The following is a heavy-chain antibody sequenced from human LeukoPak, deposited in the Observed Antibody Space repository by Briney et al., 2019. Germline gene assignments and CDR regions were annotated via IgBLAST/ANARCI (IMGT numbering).Heavy chain of an antibody. CDR3: ARGQDYYDSSGYYLNWFDP. CDR1: GYTLTELS. V-gene: IGHV1-24*01. D-gene: IGHD3-22*01. J-gene: IGHJ5*02. CDR2: FDPEDGET. Sequence: ASVKVSCKVSGYTLTELSMHWVRQAPGKGLEWMGGFDPEDGETINAQKLQDRVTKTEDTSTDTAYMELRSLRSDATAVYYCARGQDYYDSSGYYLNWFDPWGQGTLVTVSS.